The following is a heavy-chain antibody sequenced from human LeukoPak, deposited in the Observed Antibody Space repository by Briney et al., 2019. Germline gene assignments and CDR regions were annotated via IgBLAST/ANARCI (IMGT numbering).Heavy chain of an antibody. CDR2: FDPEDGET. CDR1: GYTLTELS. D-gene: IGHD3-10*01. J-gene: IGHJ3*02. Sequence: ASVKVSCKVSGYTLTELSMHWVRQAPGKGLEWMGGFDPEDGETIYAQKFQGRVTMTEDTSTDTAYMELSSLSSEDTAVYYCATESYGSGSSGAFDIWGQGTMVTVSS. V-gene: IGHV1-24*01. CDR3: ATESYGSGSSGAFDI.